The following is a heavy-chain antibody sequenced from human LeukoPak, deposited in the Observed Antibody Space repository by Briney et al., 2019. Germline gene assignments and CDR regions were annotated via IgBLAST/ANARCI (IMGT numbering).Heavy chain of an antibody. Sequence: GGSLRLSCVASGFTFDTYSMNWVRQAPGKGLEWISYTSSGSSTIYYADSVKGRFTISRDNAKNSLYLQMNSLGAEDTAVYYCARSWSSWDAFDIWGQGTMVTVSS. CDR3: ARSWSSWDAFDI. D-gene: IGHD3-3*01. V-gene: IGHV3-48*01. CDR1: GFTFDTYS. CDR2: TSSGSSTI. J-gene: IGHJ3*02.